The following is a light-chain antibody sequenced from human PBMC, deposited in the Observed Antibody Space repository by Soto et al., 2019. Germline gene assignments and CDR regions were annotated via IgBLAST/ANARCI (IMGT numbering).Light chain of an antibody. J-gene: IGLJ1*01. CDR1: SGHSTHI. CDR3: QSYDRSLSGSF. V-gene: IGLV4-60*03. Sequence: QLVLTQSSSASASLGSSVKLTCTLSSGHSTHIIAWHQHQPGRAPRFLMKLEGSGSGNTGSGVLHRFSGSSSGADRYLTISNLQSEDEADYYCQSYDRSLSGSFFGTGTKLTVL. CDR2: LEGSGSG.